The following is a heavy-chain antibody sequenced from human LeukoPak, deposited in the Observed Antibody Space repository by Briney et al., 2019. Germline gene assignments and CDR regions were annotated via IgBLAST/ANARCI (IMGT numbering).Heavy chain of an antibody. D-gene: IGHD3-9*01. V-gene: IGHV3-21*01. Sequence: GGSLRLSCAASGFTFSSYSMNWVRQAPGKGLEWVSSISSSSSYIYYADSVKGRFTISRDNAKNSLYLQMNSLRAEDTAVYYCARAYFAPEIRFYFDYWGQGTLVTVSS. CDR2: ISSSSSYI. CDR1: GFTFSSYS. J-gene: IGHJ4*02. CDR3: ARAYFAPEIRFYFDY.